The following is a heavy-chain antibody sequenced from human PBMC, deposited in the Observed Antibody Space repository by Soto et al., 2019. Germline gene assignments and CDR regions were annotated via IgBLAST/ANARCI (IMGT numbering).Heavy chain of an antibody. D-gene: IGHD6-19*01. CDR1: GFTLSRKG. CDR2: ISYDGSNK. Sequence: QVQLVESGGGVVQPGRSLRLSCAASGFTLSRKGMHWVRQAPGKGLEWVAVISYDGSNKYYGDSVKGRFTISRDNSKNTVYLQMNSLRAEDTAVYYCAKDALTVAGPQRGSLDVWGRGPTVTVSS. CDR3: AKDALTVAGPQRGSLDV. V-gene: IGHV3-30*18. J-gene: IGHJ6*02.